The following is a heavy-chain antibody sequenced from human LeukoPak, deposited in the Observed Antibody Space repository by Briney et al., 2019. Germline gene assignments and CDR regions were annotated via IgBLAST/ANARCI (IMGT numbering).Heavy chain of an antibody. Sequence: GGSLRLSCAASGFPFKNYAMTWVRQAPGKGLQWVSAISGRDDSTYYADSVKGRFTISRDISKNTLFLQMNNLRADDTAVYYCAKWGDYDVLTGYYDSDYWGQGTLVTVSS. CDR3: AKWGDYDVLTGYYDSDY. J-gene: IGHJ4*02. CDR1: GFPFKNYA. D-gene: IGHD3-9*01. CDR2: ISGRDDST. V-gene: IGHV3-23*01.